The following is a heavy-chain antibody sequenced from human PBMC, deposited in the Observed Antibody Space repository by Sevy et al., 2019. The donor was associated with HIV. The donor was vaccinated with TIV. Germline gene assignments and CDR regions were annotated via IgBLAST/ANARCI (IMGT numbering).Heavy chain of an antibody. CDR2: ISSSGSTI. D-gene: IGHD1-26*01. CDR1: GFTFSDYY. Sequence: GGSLRPSCAASGFTFSDYYMSWIRQAPGKGLEWVSYISSSGSTIYYADSVKGRFTISRDNAKNSLYLQMNSLRAEDTAVYYCARQWELLPASNWGQGTLVTVSS. CDR3: ARQWELLPASN. V-gene: IGHV3-11*01. J-gene: IGHJ4*02.